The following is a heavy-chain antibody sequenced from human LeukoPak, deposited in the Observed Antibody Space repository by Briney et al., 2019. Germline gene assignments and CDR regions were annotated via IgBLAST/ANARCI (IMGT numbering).Heavy chain of an antibody. D-gene: IGHD3-22*01. CDR1: GGSFSGYY. CDR2: IYYSGTT. J-gene: IGHJ4*02. Sequence: SETLSLTCAVYGGSFSGYYWSWIRQPPGKGLEWIGYIYYSGTTNYNPSLKSRVTISVDTSKNQFPLKLSSVTAADTAVYYCARAWYDSSGYYYTFDYWGQGTLVTVSS. V-gene: IGHV4-59*01. CDR3: ARAWYDSSGYYYTFDY.